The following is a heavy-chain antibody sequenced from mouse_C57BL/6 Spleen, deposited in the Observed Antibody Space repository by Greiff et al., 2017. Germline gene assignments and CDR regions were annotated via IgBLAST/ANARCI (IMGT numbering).Heavy chain of an antibody. CDR1: GYTFPSYW. CDR3: ARRGYYSNYAMDY. Sequence: QFQLQQPGAELVKPGASVKMSCKASGYTFPSYWITWVKQRPGQGLEWIGDIYPGSGSTNYNEKFKSKATLTVDTSSSTAYMQLSSLTSEDSAVYYCARRGYYSNYAMDYWGQGTSVTVSS. J-gene: IGHJ4*01. CDR2: IYPGSGST. D-gene: IGHD2-5*01. V-gene: IGHV1-55*01.